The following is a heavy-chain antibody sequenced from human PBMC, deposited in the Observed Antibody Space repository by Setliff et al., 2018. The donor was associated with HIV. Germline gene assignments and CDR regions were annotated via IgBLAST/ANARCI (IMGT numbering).Heavy chain of an antibody. CDR1: GDSISSSPNC. CDR2: IFYSGDT. D-gene: IGHD3-10*01. V-gene: IGHV4-39*01. J-gene: IGHJ5*01. CDR3: ARRLLNTLPGVRGWFDP. Sequence: PSETLSLTCSVSGDSISSSPNCWGWIRQPPGKGLEWIGSIFYSGDTYYNPSLKSRLTISLDTSKNQFSLRLNSVTSADTAVYYCARRLLNTLPGVRGWFDPWGQGILVTAPQ.